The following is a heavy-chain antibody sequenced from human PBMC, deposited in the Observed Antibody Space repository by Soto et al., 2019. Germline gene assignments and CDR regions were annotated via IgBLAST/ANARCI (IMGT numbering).Heavy chain of an antibody. CDR3: ARIPVDPPMTYSSDS. V-gene: IGHV4-61*01. CDR1: GDSVTSGNYY. CDR2: IYYSGNT. D-gene: IGHD5-18*01. Sequence: SETLSLTCTVSGDSVTSGNYYCSWIRQPPGKGLEWIGYIYYSGNTNYSPSLKSRVTMSLDRSNNQFSLNLSSVTAADTAVYYCARIPVDPPMTYSSDSWGPGILVTVFS. J-gene: IGHJ5*01.